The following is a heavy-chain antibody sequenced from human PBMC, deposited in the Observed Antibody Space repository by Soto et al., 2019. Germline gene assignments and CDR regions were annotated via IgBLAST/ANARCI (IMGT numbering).Heavy chain of an antibody. CDR1: GGSISSYY. V-gene: IGHV4-59*08. CDR2: IYYSGST. D-gene: IGHD3-3*01. CDR3: ARTAARNYDFWSGYPVLGFDP. J-gene: IGHJ5*02. Sequence: SGTLSLTCTVSGGSISSYYWSWIRQPPGKGLEWIGYIYYSGSTNYNPSLKSRVTISVDTSKNQFSLKLSSVTAADTAVYYCARTAARNYDFWSGYPVLGFDPWGQGTLVTVST.